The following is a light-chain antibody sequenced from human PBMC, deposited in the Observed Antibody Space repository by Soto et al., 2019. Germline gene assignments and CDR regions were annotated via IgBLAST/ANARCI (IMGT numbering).Light chain of an antibody. CDR2: LNSDGSH. CDR3: QTWGTGIHV. CDR1: SGHSSYA. V-gene: IGLV4-69*01. Sequence: QSVLTQSPSASASLGASVKLTCTLSSGHSSYAIAWHQQQPEKGPRYLMKLNSDGSHSKGDVIPDRFSGSSSGAERYLIISSLQAEDDADYYWQTWGTGIHVFGTGTKVTVL. J-gene: IGLJ1*01.